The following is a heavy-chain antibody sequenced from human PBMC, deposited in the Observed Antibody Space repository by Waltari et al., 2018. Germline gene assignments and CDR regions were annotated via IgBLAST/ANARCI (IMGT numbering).Heavy chain of an antibody. CDR1: GGSISSYY. CDR2: IHYRGGT. CDR3: ARAPXXXXRAXXX. J-gene: IGHJ4*02. D-gene: IGHD3-10*01. Sequence: XLQXSGPXXVKPSXXLSLTXTVSGGSISSYYWSWIRRXPGKGLEWIGCIHYRGGTXXXXSLKXXVTISRDXXXXQFSLNXXXVTAADTAXXXXARAPXXXXRAXXXXXXXTLVXVSP. V-gene: IGHV4-59*12.